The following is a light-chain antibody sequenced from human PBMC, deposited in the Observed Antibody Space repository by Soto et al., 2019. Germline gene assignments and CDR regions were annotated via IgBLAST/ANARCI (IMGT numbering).Light chain of an antibody. Sequence: EAVLTQSTATRSLSTGEKAIPSCRASQYVSSFLAWYQQKAGQAPRLLIYDASHRATGIPARFSGSGSGTDFTLTINSLEPEDFALYYCQQRYNWPPTFGQGTKVDIK. J-gene: IGKJ1*01. CDR3: QQRYNWPPT. V-gene: IGKV3-11*01. CDR2: DAS. CDR1: QYVSSF.